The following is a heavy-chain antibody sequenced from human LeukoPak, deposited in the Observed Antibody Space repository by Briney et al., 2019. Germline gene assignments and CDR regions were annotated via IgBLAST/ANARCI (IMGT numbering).Heavy chain of an antibody. D-gene: IGHD2-2*01. CDR1: GFTVSSNY. CDR3: ARQYCSSTSCTGAFDI. CDR2: IYRGGNT. Sequence: PGGSLRLSCAASGFTVSSNYMSWVRQAPGKGLEWVSIIYRGGNTYYADSVKGRFTISRDNSKNTLYFQMNSLRAEDTAVYYCARQYCSSTSCTGAFDIWGEGTMVTVSS. V-gene: IGHV3-53*01. J-gene: IGHJ3*02.